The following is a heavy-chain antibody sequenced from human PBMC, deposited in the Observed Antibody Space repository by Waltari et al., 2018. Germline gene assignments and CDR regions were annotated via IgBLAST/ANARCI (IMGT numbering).Heavy chain of an antibody. CDR2: IKYSRSN. D-gene: IGHD4-17*01. Sequence: QVQLQQWGAGLLKPSETLSLTCAVYGGSFSGYYWSWIRQPPGKGLEWIGEIKYSRSNNYNPSLKSRVTISVDTSKNQFSLKLSSVTAADTAVYYCASGGSHDYGDYGSCWFDPWGQGTLVTVSS. J-gene: IGHJ5*02. V-gene: IGHV4-34*01. CDR1: GGSFSGYY. CDR3: ASGGSHDYGDYGSCWFDP.